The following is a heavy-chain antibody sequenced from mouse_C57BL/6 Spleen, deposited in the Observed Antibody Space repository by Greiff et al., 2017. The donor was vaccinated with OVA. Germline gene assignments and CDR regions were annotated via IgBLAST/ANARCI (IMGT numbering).Heavy chain of an antibody. Sequence: VQLKESGPELVKPGASVKMSCKASGYTFTDYNMHWVKQSHGKSLEWIGYINPNNGGTSYNQKFKGKATLTVNKSSSTAYMELRSLTSEDSAVYYCARSAYYYGSSPYWYFDVWGTGTTVTVSS. CDR3: ARSAYYYGSSPYWYFDV. CDR2: INPNNGGT. D-gene: IGHD1-1*01. J-gene: IGHJ1*03. V-gene: IGHV1-22*01. CDR1: GYTFTDYN.